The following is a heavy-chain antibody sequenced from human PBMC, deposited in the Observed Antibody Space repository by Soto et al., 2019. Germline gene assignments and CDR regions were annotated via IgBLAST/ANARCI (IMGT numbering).Heavy chain of an antibody. CDR1: GFSLSTSGVG. CDR2: IYWDDDK. V-gene: IGHV2-5*02. Sequence: QITLKESGPTLVKPTQTLTLTCTFSGFSLSTSGVGVGWIRQPPGKALEWLALIYWDDDKRYSPSLKSRLTINKDPSKNQVVLTMSNMDPVDTATYYCAHRRRAAYYDILTGYWEVPDLFDPWGQGTLVTVSS. CDR3: AHRRRAAYYDILTGYWEVPDLFDP. J-gene: IGHJ5*02. D-gene: IGHD3-9*01.